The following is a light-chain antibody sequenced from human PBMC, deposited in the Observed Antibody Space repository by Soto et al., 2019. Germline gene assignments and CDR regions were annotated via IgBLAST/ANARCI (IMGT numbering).Light chain of an antibody. J-gene: IGKJ2*01. CDR3: QQSYSSPRT. CDR2: AAS. Sequence: DIQLTQSPASLSASIGDRVTITCRASQSISNYLNWYQQRPGKAPKLLIYAASSLQSGVPSRFSGSGSGTDFTLTIDSLQPEDFATYYCQQSYSSPRTFGQGTKLEIK. V-gene: IGKV1-39*01. CDR1: QSISNY.